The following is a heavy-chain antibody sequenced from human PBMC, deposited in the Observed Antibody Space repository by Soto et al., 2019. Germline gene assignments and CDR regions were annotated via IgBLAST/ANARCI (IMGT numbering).Heavy chain of an antibody. Sequence: ASVKVSCKASGYTFTSYGISWVRQAPGQGLEWMGWISAYNGNTNYAQKLQGRVTITRDTSASTAYMELSSLRSEDTAVYYCARGAAGTDYWGQGTLVTVSS. CDR2: ISAYNGNT. D-gene: IGHD6-13*01. CDR1: GYTFTSYG. CDR3: ARGAAGTDY. V-gene: IGHV1-18*04. J-gene: IGHJ4*02.